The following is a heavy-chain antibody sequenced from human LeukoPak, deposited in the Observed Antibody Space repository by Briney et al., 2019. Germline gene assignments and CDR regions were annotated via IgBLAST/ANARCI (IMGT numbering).Heavy chain of an antibody. J-gene: IGHJ4*02. D-gene: IGHD3-3*01. CDR1: GFTFSSYW. CDR2: IKQDGSEK. V-gene: IGHV3-7*03. Sequence: QAGGSLRLSCAASGFTFSSYWMSWVRQAPGKGLEWVANIKQDGSEKYYVDSVKGRFTISRDNAKNSLYLQMNSLRAEDTAVYYCARAETYYDFWSGQKYYFDYWGQGTLVTVSS. CDR3: ARAETYYDFWSGQKYYFDY.